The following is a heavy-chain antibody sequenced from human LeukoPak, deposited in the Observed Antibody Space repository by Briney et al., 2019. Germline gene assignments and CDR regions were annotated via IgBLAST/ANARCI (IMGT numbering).Heavy chain of an antibody. J-gene: IGHJ6*02. V-gene: IGHV1-2*02. Sequence: ASVTVSCKASGYTFTGYYMHWVRQAPGQGLEWMGWINPNSGGTNYAQKFQGRVTMTRDTSISTAYMELSRLRSDDTAVYYCARGSGQLWLPPQIGGMDVWGQGTTVTVSS. D-gene: IGHD5-18*01. CDR2: INPNSGGT. CDR3: ARGSGQLWLPPQIGGMDV. CDR1: GYTFTGYY.